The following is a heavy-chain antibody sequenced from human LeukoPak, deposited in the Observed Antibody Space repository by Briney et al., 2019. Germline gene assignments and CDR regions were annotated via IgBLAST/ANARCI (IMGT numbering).Heavy chain of an antibody. D-gene: IGHD5-18*01. CDR2: IYYSGST. Sequence: PSETLSLTCTVSGGSISSYYWSWIRQPPGKGLEWIGYIYYSGSTNYNPSLKSRVTISVDTSKNQFSLKLSSVTAADTAVYYCARVGAAMVFADYWGQGTLVTVSS. J-gene: IGHJ4*02. CDR3: ARVGAAMVFADY. V-gene: IGHV4-59*01. CDR1: GGSISSYY.